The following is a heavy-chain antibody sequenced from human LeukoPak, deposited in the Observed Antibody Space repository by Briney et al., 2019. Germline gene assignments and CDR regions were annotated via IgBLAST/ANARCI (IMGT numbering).Heavy chain of an antibody. CDR3: ARGDVYTAIFDC. J-gene: IGHJ4*02. D-gene: IGHD5-18*01. V-gene: IGHV3-48*01. CDR1: GFTFSNYN. Sequence: GGSLRLSCAASGFTFSNYNMNWVRQAPGKGLEWVSYISSSGTIYYADSVKGRFTISRDNVKNSLGLQMNSLRAEDTAVYYCARGDVYTAIFDCWGQGTLVSVTS. CDR2: ISSSGTI.